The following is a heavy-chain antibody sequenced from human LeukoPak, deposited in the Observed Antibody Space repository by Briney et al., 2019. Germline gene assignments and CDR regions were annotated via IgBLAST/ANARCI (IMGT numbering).Heavy chain of an antibody. Sequence: GGSLRLSCAASGFTFSSYSMNLVRQAPGKGLDWVSSISSSSSYIYYADSVKGRFTISRDNAKNSLYLQMNSLRAEDTAVYYCARDYTRGIAARPLNWFDPWGQGTLVTVSS. V-gene: IGHV3-21*01. D-gene: IGHD6-6*01. CDR1: GFTFSSYS. CDR2: ISSSSSYI. J-gene: IGHJ5*02. CDR3: ARDYTRGIAARPLNWFDP.